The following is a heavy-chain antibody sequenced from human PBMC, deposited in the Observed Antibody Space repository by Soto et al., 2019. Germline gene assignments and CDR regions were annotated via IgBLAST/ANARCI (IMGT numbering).Heavy chain of an antibody. CDR1: GYTFTSYA. CDR3: ARGIRDSKYYYEYNDSDYYDAFNM. Sequence: QVQLVQSGAEVKKPGASVKVSCKASGYTFTSYALYWVRQAPGQRLEWMGWIYAANGNTKYSQKFQDRVTITRDTSATTAYLELSSLRSEDTAVYYCARGIRDSKYYYEYNDSDYYDAFNMWGQGTMVRVSS. J-gene: IGHJ3*02. V-gene: IGHV1-3*01. CDR2: IYAANGNT. D-gene: IGHD3-22*01.